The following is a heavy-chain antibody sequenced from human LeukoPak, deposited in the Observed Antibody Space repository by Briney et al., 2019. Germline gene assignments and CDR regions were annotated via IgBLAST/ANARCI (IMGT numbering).Heavy chain of an antibody. Sequence: PGGSLRLSCAASGFTFSNAWMSRVRQAPEKGLEWVGRIKSKTDGGTTDYAAPVKGRFTISRDDSKNTLYLQINSLKTEDTAVYYCTKVAIGDFFNYWGQGTLVTVSS. CDR1: GFTFSNAW. J-gene: IGHJ4*02. CDR3: TKVAIGDFFNY. CDR2: IKSKTDGGTT. D-gene: IGHD2-2*01. V-gene: IGHV3-15*01.